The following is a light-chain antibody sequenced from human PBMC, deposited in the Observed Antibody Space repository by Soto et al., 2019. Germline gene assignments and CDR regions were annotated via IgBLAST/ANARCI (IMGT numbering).Light chain of an antibody. CDR2: GNN. V-gene: IGLV1-40*01. J-gene: IGLJ1*01. CDR1: SSNIGAGYD. Sequence: QAVVTQPPSVSGAPGQKITISCTGSSSNIGAGYDVHWYQQLPGAAPKLLIYGNNNRPSGVPDRFTGSKSGTSVSLAITGLQAEDEADYYCQSYDSSLSGSDVFGTGTKLTVL. CDR3: QSYDSSLSGSDV.